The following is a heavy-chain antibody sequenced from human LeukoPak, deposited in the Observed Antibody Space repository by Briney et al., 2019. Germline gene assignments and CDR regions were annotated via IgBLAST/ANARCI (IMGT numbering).Heavy chain of an antibody. CDR3: ARGGAYCSSTSCYLDF. Sequence: GGSLRLSCAASVFTFSSYSMNWVRQAPGKGLEWVSSISSSSSYIYYADSVKGRFTISRDNAKNSLYLQMNSLRAEDTAVYYCARGGAYCSSTSCYLDFWGQGTLVTVSS. CDR2: ISSSSSYI. V-gene: IGHV3-21*01. CDR1: VFTFSSYS. J-gene: IGHJ4*02. D-gene: IGHD2-2*01.